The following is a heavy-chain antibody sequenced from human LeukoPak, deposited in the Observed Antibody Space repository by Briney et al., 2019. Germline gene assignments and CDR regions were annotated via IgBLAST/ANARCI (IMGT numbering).Heavy chain of an antibody. D-gene: IGHD5-24*01. V-gene: IGHV1-18*01. CDR1: GFALTTYN. J-gene: IGHJ5*02. CDR2: VTAFNENT. Sequence: ASVEVSCKASGFALTTYNIVWLRQGPGQGLEWVGWVTAFNENTHYSRKVQGRVNMTRDTSTSTAYMELRSLRSDDTAVYYCARDNSVRDEAWWFNPWGQGTLVTVSS. CDR3: ARDNSVRDEAWWFNP.